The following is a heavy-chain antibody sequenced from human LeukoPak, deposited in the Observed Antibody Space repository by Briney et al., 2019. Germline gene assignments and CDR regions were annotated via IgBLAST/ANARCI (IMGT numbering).Heavy chain of an antibody. J-gene: IGHJ6*03. CDR3: ASLPIAARPNGPSYYYYYMDV. CDR2: IYYSGST. D-gene: IGHD6-6*01. CDR1: GGSISSYY. Sequence: PSETLSLTCTVSGGSISSYYWSWIRQPPGKGLEWIGYIYYSGSTNYNPSLKSRVTISVDTSKNQFSLKLSSVTAADTAVYYCASLPIAARPNGPSYYYYYMDVWGKGTTVTVSS. V-gene: IGHV4-59*01.